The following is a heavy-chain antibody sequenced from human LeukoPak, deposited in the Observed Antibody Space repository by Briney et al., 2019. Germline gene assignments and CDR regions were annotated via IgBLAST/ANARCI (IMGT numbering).Heavy chain of an antibody. CDR2: MSTRGKT. CDR3: ARDSRYYDYWSGYLDY. Sequence: PSETLSLTCSVSGGFISNYYWSWIRRPAGKGLEWIGRMSTRGKTNYNPSLKSRVTMSVDTSNNQFFLNLSSVTAADTAVYYCARDSRYYDYWSGYLDYWGQGTLVTVSS. V-gene: IGHV4-4*07. CDR1: GGFISNYY. J-gene: IGHJ4*02. D-gene: IGHD3-3*01.